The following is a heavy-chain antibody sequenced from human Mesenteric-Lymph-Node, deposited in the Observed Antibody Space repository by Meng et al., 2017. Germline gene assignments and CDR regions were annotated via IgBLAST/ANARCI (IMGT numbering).Heavy chain of an antibody. CDR3: TAYSLRIAAEGDY. V-gene: IGHV3-72*01. J-gene: IGHJ4*02. Sequence: GESLKISCAVSGFPLSDHHMDWVRQAPGTGPEWVGRIRNKANSYNTEYAASVKGRFTISRDDSESSVYLQMDSLKSEDTAVYYCTAYSLRIAAEGDYWGQGTLVTVSS. CDR2: IRNKANSYNT. CDR1: GFPLSDHH. D-gene: IGHD6-13*01.